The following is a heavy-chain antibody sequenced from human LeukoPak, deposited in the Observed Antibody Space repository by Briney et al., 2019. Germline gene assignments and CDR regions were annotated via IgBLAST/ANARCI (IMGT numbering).Heavy chain of an antibody. CDR2: IYSSGST. CDR1: GYSISSGYY. J-gene: IGHJ4*02. V-gene: IGHV4-4*07. Sequence: SETLSLTCTVSGYSISSGYYWSWIRQPAGKGLEIGRIYSSGSTNYNPSLKSRVSMSVDTSKNQFSLKLTSVTAADTAVYYCARGGKATVVTMWGQGILVTVSS. D-gene: IGHD4-23*01. CDR3: ARGGKATVVTM.